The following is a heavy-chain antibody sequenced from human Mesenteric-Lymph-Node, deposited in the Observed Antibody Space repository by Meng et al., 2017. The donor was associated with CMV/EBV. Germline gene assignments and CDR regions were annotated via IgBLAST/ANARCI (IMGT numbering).Heavy chain of an antibody. CDR3: ARASWGWN. CDR1: GFSISDYY. V-gene: IGHV3-11*01. Sequence: LRLPCAVSGFSISDYYMSWIRQAPGKGLEWVSYISPTGDTIYYADSVKGRFTVSRDNAKNSLYLQIRSLRAEDTAVYYCARASWGWNWGQGTLVTVSS. J-gene: IGHJ4*02. CDR2: ISPTGDTI. D-gene: IGHD3-16*01.